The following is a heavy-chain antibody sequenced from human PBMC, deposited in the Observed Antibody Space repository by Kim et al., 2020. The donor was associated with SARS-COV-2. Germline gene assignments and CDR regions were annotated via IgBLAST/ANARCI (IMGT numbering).Heavy chain of an antibody. J-gene: IGHJ6*02. CDR2: IIPIFGTA. CDR3: ARGSGETGTSYYYYGMDV. Sequence: SVKVSCKASGGTFSSYAISWVRQAPGQGLEWMGGIIPIFGTANYAQKFQGRVTITADESTSTAYMELSSLRSEDTAVYYCARGSGETGTSYYYYGMDVWGQGTTVTVSS. CDR1: GGTFSSYA. V-gene: IGHV1-69*13. D-gene: IGHD1-1*01.